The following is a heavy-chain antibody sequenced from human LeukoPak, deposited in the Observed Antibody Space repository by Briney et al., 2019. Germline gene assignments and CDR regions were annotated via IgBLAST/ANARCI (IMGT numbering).Heavy chain of an antibody. CDR1: GYTFTGYY. V-gene: IGHV1-2*02. Sequence: ASVNVSCTASGYTFTGYYMHWVRQAPGQGLEWMGWINPNSGGTNYAQKFQGRVTMTRDTSISTAYMELSRLRSDDTAVYYCARGAATMAPYYFDYWGQGTLVTVSS. CDR2: INPNSGGT. J-gene: IGHJ4*02. D-gene: IGHD2-2*01. CDR3: ARGAATMAPYYFDY.